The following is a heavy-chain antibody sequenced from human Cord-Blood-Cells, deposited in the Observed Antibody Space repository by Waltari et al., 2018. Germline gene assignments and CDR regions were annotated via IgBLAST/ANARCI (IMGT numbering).Heavy chain of an antibody. CDR3: ARAGSGSYYYYYGMDV. CDR1: GGSISSYY. CDR2: IYYSGST. D-gene: IGHD3-10*01. V-gene: IGHV4-59*01. J-gene: IGHJ6*02. Sequence: QVQLQASGPGLVKPSETLSLTCTVSGGSISSYYWSWIRQPPGKGLEWIGYIYYSGSTNYNPSLKSRVTISVDTSKNQFSLKLSSVTAADTAVYYCARAGSGSYYYYYGMDVWGQGTTVTVSS.